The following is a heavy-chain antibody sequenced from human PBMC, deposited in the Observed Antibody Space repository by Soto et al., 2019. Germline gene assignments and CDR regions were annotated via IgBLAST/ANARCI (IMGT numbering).Heavy chain of an antibody. J-gene: IGHJ5*02. D-gene: IGHD3-3*01. CDR3: ARSGTQLAIFGLGIDP. V-gene: IGHV4-39*01. CDR2: IYYSGST. Sequence: SETLSLTCTVSGGSISSSSYYWVWIRQPPGKGLEWIGSIYYSGSTYYNPSLNSRVTISVDTSKNQFSLKRSSVTAANTVVYYCARSGTQLAIFGLGIDPWGQGTLVPVSS. CDR1: GGSISSSSYY.